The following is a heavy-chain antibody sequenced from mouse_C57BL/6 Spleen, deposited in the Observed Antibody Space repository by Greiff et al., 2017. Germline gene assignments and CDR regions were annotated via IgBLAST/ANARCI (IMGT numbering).Heavy chain of an antibody. Sequence: EVKLVDSGGDLVKPGGSLKLSCAASGFTFSSYGMSWVRQTPDKRLEWVATISSGGSYTYYPDSVKGRFTISRDNAKNTLYLQMSSLKSEDTAMYYCARHDYSNYEYAMDYWGQGTSVTVSS. CDR2: ISSGGSYT. J-gene: IGHJ4*01. D-gene: IGHD2-5*01. CDR3: ARHDYSNYEYAMDY. V-gene: IGHV5-6*01. CDR1: GFTFSSYG.